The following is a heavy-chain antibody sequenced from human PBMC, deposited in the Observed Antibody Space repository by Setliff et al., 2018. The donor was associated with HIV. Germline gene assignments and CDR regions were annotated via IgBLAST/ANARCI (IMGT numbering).Heavy chain of an antibody. CDR3: TRAPGGGKDYFDY. Sequence: SETLSLTCAVSGGSISSSNWWSWVRQPPGKGLEWIGEIYHSGSTNYNPSLKSRATISVDKSKNQFSLKLNSVTAADTAVYYCTRAPGGGKDYFDYWGQGTLVTVSS. D-gene: IGHD2-15*01. CDR1: GGSISSSNW. CDR2: IYHSGST. J-gene: IGHJ4*02. V-gene: IGHV4-4*02.